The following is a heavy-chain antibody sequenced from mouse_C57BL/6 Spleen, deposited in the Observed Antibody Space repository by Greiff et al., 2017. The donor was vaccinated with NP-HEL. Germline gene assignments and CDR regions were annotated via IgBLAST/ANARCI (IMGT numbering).Heavy chain of an antibody. D-gene: IGHD2-5*01. V-gene: IGHV1-42*01. J-gene: IGHJ4*01. CDR3: ANRYSNYAMDY. CDR1: GYSFTGYY. Sequence: VQLQQSGPELVKPGASVKISCKASGYSFTGYYMNWVKQSPEKSLEWIGEINPSTGGTTYNQKFKAKATLTVDKSSSTAYMQLKSLTSEDSAVYYCANRYSNYAMDYWGQGTSVTVSS. CDR2: INPSTGGT.